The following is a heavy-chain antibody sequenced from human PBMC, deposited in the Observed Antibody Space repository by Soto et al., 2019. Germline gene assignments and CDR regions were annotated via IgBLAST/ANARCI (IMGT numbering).Heavy chain of an antibody. V-gene: IGHV3-7*03. CDR3: ARDNSGIFGVDY. Sequence: HPGGSLRLSCAASGFTFGTYWMSWVRQAPGKGLERVASIKNDGSEKYYVDSVKGRFTISRDNAKNSLYLQMNSLRADDTALYYCARDNSGIFGVDYWGQGTLVTVSS. D-gene: IGHD3-3*01. J-gene: IGHJ4*02. CDR2: IKNDGSEK. CDR1: GFTFGTYW.